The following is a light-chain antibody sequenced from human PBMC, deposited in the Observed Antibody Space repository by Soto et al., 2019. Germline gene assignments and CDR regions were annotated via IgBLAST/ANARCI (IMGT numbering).Light chain of an antibody. CDR3: QQYGTSPLA. CDR2: GAS. V-gene: IGKV3-20*01. J-gene: IGKJ4*01. CDR1: QSVSSNY. Sequence: EIVLTPSPGTLSLSPGERATLSCRASQSVSSNYLAWYQQKPGQAPRLLIYGASSRATGIPDRFSGGGSGTDFTLTISRLEPEDFAVYFCQQYGTSPLAFGGGTKVEIK.